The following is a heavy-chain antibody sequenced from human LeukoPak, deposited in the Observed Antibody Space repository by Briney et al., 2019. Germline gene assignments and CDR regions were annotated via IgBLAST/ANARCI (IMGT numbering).Heavy chain of an antibody. Sequence: GGSLRLSCAASGFTFSSYAVHWVRQAPGKGLEYVSAISSSGGSTYYPDSVKGRFTISRDNSKKTLYLQLSSLRAEDTAVYYCVKERYTSGWYRFDNWGQGTLVTVSS. D-gene: IGHD6-19*01. V-gene: IGHV3-64D*06. J-gene: IGHJ4*02. CDR3: VKERYTSGWYRFDN. CDR1: GFTFSSYA. CDR2: ISSSGGST.